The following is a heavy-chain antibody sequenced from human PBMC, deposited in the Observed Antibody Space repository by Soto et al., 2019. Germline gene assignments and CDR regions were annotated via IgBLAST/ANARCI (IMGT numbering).Heavy chain of an antibody. Sequence: PSETLSLTCAVYGGSFSGYYWSWIRQPPGKGLEWIGEINHSRSTNYNPSLKSRVTISVDTSKNQFSLKLSSVTAADTAVYYCARVDSMSSSSTWGQGTLVTVSS. V-gene: IGHV4-34*01. CDR2: INHSRST. D-gene: IGHD6-6*01. CDR3: ARVDSMSSSST. J-gene: IGHJ4*02. CDR1: GGSFSGYY.